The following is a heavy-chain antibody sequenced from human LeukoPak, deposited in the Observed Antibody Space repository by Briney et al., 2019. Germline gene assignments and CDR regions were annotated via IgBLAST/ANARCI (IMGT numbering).Heavy chain of an antibody. D-gene: IGHD4-23*01. CDR2: IYYSGST. CDR1: GGSVCSGSYY. J-gene: IGHJ3*02. V-gene: IGHV4-61*01. CDR3: ARDDAVEAFDI. Sequence: SETLSLTCTVSGGSVCSGSYYWSWIRQPPGKGLEWIGYIYYSGSTNYNPSLKSRVTISVDTSKNQFSLKLSSVTAADTAVYYCARDDAVEAFDIWGQGTMVTVSS.